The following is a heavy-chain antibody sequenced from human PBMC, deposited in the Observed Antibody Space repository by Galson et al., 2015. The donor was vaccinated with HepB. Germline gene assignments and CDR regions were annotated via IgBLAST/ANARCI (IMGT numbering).Heavy chain of an antibody. CDR1: GDSVSSNSAA. Sequence: CAISGDSVSSNSAAWNWIRQSPSRGLEWLGRTYYRSKWYNDYAVSVKSRITINPDTSKNQFSLQLNSVTPEDTAVYYCARGGYCSSTSCYVASLFDYWGQGTLVTVSS. D-gene: IGHD2-2*01. CDR2: TYYRSKWYN. CDR3: ARGGYCSSTSCYVASLFDY. J-gene: IGHJ4*02. V-gene: IGHV6-1*01.